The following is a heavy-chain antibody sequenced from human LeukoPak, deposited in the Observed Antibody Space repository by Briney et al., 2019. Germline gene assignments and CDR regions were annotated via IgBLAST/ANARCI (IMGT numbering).Heavy chain of an antibody. V-gene: IGHV5-51*01. D-gene: IGHD3-22*01. J-gene: IGHJ1*01. CDR3: ARMYDSSGYEYFQH. Sequence: GESLKISCKGSGYSFTSYWIGWVRQMPGKGLEWMGIIYPGDSDTRYGPSFQGQVTISADKSISTAYLQWSSQKASDTAMYYCARMYDSSGYEYFQHWGQGTLVTVSS. CDR2: IYPGDSDT. CDR1: GYSFTSYW.